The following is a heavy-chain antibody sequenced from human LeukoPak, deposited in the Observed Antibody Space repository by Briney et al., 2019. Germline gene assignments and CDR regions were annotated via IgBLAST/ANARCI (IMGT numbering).Heavy chain of an antibody. CDR2: ISGSGDRT. V-gene: IGHV3-23*01. J-gene: IGHJ4*02. CDR3: AKGPFSSYWWYFDS. CDR1: EFTFSNYG. Sequence: GGSLRLSCAASEFTFSNYGMTWVRQAPGKGLERVSSISGSGDRTYYAVSVKGRFTISRDNSKNTLYLQMNSLRAEDTAVYYCAKGPFSSYWWYFDSWGQGTLVTVSS. D-gene: IGHD2-8*02.